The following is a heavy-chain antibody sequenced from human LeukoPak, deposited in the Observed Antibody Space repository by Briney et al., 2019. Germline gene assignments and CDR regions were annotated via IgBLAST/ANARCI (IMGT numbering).Heavy chain of an antibody. Sequence: GGSLRLSCAVSGFTVSSNYMSWVRQAPGKGLEWVSVIYSGGSTYYADSVKGRFTISRDNSKNTLYLHMNSLRAEDTAVYYCASATVVKWPFYYYYMDVWGKGTTVTISS. V-gene: IGHV3-66*01. CDR2: IYSGGST. J-gene: IGHJ6*03. CDR3: ASATVVKWPFYYYYMDV. D-gene: IGHD4-23*01. CDR1: GFTVSSNY.